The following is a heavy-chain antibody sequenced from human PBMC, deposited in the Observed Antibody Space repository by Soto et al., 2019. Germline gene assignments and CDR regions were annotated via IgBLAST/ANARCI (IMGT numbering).Heavy chain of an antibody. J-gene: IGHJ6*02. D-gene: IGHD2-15*01. CDR1: GYTLTELS. CDR2: FDPEDGET. CDR3: ATNGGKRENYYYYGMDV. V-gene: IGHV1-24*01. Sequence: SGAEVKKPGASVKVSCQVSGYTLTELSMHWVRQAPGKGLEWMGGFDPEDGETIYAQKFQGRVTMTEDTSTDTAYMELSSLRSEDTAVYYCATNGGKRENYYYYGMDVWGQGTTVTVSS.